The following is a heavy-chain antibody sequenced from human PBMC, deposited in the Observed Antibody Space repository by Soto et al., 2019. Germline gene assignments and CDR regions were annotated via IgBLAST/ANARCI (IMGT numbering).Heavy chain of an antibody. V-gene: IGHV1-2*02. J-gene: IGHJ4*02. CDR1: GYTFTGYY. CDR3: ARDLADSGYDYSPYFDY. D-gene: IGHD5-12*01. Sequence: ASVKVSCKASGYTFTGYYMHWVRQAPGQGLEWMGWINPNSGGTNYAQKFQGRVTMTRDTSISTAYMELSGLRSDDTAVYYCARDLADSGYDYSPYFDYWGQGTLVTVSS. CDR2: INPNSGGT.